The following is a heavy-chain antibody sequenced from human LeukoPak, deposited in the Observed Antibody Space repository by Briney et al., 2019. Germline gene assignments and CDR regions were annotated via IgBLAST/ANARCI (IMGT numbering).Heavy chain of an antibody. D-gene: IGHD4-17*01. V-gene: IGHV1-18*01. CDR1: GYTFTSYG. Sequence: ASVKVSCKASGYTFTSYGISWVRQAPGQGLEWMGWISVYNGNTNYEQKFQGRVTMTTDTSTSTAYMELRSLRSEDTAVYYCARLLDYGDYNYWGQGTLVTVSS. CDR3: ARLLDYGDYNY. J-gene: IGHJ4*02. CDR2: ISVYNGNT.